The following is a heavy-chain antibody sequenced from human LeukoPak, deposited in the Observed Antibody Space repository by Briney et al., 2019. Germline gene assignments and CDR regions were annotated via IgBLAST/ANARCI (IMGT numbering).Heavy chain of an antibody. D-gene: IGHD1-26*01. CDR3: ARGESGSYLGVYNWFDP. Sequence: GASVKVSCKASGGTFSSHAISWVRQAPGQGLEWMGGIIPLIGTANHAQKFQGRVTITADESTSTVYMELSSLRSEDTAVYYCARGESGSYLGVYNWFDPWGQGTLVTVSS. CDR1: GGTFSSHA. CDR2: IIPLIGTA. J-gene: IGHJ5*02. V-gene: IGHV1-69*13.